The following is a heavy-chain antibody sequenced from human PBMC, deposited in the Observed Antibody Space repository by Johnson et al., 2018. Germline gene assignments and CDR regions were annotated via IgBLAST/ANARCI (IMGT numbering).Heavy chain of an antibody. V-gene: IGHV3-13*01. CDR3: ARGPYSGYDYLDGESLDAFDI. CDR2: IGTAGDT. CDR1: GFTFSSYD. D-gene: IGHD5-12*01. J-gene: IGHJ3*02. Sequence: VQLVQSGGGLVQPGGSLRLSCVASGFTFSSYDMHWVRQVTGKGLEWVSAIGTAGDTYYLGSVKGRFTISRENAKNSLYLQMNSLRAWDTAVYYCARGPYSGYDYLDGESLDAFDIWGQGTMVTVSS.